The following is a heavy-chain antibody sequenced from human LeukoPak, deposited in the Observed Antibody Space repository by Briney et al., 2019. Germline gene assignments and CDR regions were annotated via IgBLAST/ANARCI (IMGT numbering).Heavy chain of an antibody. CDR2: ISGSGGST. V-gene: IGHV3-23*01. Sequence: GGSLRLSCTASGFTLSSYEMSWIRQAPGKGLEWVSAISGSGGSTYYADSVKGRFTISRDNSKNTLYLQMNSLRAEDTAVYYCAKDGEVYCSGGSCYSNPPFDYWGQGTLVTVSS. CDR3: AKDGEVYCSGGSCYSNPPFDY. CDR1: GFTLSSYE. D-gene: IGHD2-15*01. J-gene: IGHJ4*02.